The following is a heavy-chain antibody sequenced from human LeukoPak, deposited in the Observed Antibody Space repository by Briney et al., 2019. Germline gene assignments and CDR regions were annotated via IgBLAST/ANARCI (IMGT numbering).Heavy chain of an antibody. D-gene: IGHD2-21*02. J-gene: IGHJ4*02. CDR1: TFSFSYYW. CDR2: LKQDGSEK. Sequence: GGSLILSCAASTFSFSYYWMSWVRLAPGKGLEWVANLKQDGSEKDYVDSVKGRFTISRDNAKNSLYLQMNSLRVEDTAVYYCARIGGDTYYFDYWGQGTLVTVSS. CDR3: ARIGGDTYYFDY. V-gene: IGHV3-7*01.